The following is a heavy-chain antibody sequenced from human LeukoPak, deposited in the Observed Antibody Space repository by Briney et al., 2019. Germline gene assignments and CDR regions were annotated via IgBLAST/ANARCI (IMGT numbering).Heavy chain of an antibody. CDR1: GGSISSNNW. CDR3: ARVNINNWHSCDY. J-gene: IGHJ4*02. Sequence: TSETLSLTCAVSGGSISSNNWWGWVRQPPGQGLEWIGEIYHSGSPNYNPSLKSRVTISVDKSRNHFSLNLSSVTAADTAVYYCARVNINNWHSCDYWGQGTLVTVSS. V-gene: IGHV4-4*02. CDR2: IYHSGSP. D-gene: IGHD1-1*01.